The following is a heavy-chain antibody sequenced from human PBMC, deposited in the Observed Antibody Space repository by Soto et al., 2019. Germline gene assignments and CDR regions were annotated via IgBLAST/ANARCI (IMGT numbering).Heavy chain of an antibody. J-gene: IGHJ6*02. CDR1: GDSVSSITAA. CDR2: TYYRSKWYN. D-gene: IGHD6-19*01. Sequence: PTLSLTCAISGDSVSSITAAGDWIRQSPSRGLEWLGRTYYRSKWYNDYAGSVKSRISINPDTSKNQVSLQLNSVTPEDTAVYFCARGRGSGWNYYGMDVWGQGTTVT. V-gene: IGHV6-1*01. CDR3: ARGRGSGWNYYGMDV.